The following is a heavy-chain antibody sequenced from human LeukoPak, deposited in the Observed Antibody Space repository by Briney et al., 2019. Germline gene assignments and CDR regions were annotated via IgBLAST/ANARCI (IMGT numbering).Heavy chain of an antibody. CDR3: ARDLNGYYFDY. CDR1: GFTLSSYW. V-gene: IGHV3-7*01. J-gene: IGHJ4*02. D-gene: IGHD1-1*01. Sequence: GGSLRLSCAASGFTLSSYWMSWVRQAPGKGLEWVANIKQDGSEKYYVDSVKGRFTISRDNAKNSLYLQMNSLRAEDTAVYYCARDLNGYYFDYWGQGTLVTVSS. CDR2: IKQDGSEK.